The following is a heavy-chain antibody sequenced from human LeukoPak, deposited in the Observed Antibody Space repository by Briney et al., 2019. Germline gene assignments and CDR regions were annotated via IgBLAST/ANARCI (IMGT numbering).Heavy chain of an antibody. D-gene: IGHD4-23*01. CDR3: ARDRVWGLYGGNRYDAFDI. CDR1: GFTFSSYG. V-gene: IGHV3-23*01. J-gene: IGHJ3*02. CDR2: ISNSGGSI. Sequence: GGSLRLSCAASGFTFSSYGMSWVRQAPGKGLEWVSTISNSGGSIYYADSVKGRFTISRDNSKNTLYLQMNSLRAEDTAVYYCARDRVWGLYGGNRYDAFDIWGQGTMVTVSS.